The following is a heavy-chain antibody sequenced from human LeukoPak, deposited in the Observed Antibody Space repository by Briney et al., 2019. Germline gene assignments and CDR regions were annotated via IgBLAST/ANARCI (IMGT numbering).Heavy chain of an antibody. J-gene: IGHJ4*02. V-gene: IGHV3-23*01. Sequence: PGGSLRLSCAASGFTFSNYAMSWVRQAPGKGLEWVSAISGSGGGTYYSDSVKGRFTISRDNSKNTLYLQMNSLRAEDTAVYYCARGTSHCDYWGQGTLVTVSS. CDR2: ISGSGGGT. CDR3: ARGTSHCDY. D-gene: IGHD2-2*01. CDR1: GFTFSNYA.